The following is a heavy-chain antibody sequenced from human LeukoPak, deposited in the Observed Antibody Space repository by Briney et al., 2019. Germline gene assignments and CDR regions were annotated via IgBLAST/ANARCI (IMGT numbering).Heavy chain of an antibody. CDR3: ARGVTMIVVVIHDWYFDL. CDR2: IYYTRST. J-gene: IGHJ2*01. CDR1: GGSIRSSYYY. Sequence: KASETLSLTCTVSGGSIRSSYYYWGWIRQPPGKGLEWIGSIYYTRSTYYNPSLKSRVTISVDTSKNQFSLKLTSVTAADTAVYYCARGVTMIVVVIHDWYFDLWGRGTLVTVSS. V-gene: IGHV4-39*01. D-gene: IGHD3-22*01.